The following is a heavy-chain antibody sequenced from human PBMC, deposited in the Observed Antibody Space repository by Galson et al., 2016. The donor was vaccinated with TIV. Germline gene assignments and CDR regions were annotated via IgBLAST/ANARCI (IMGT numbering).Heavy chain of an antibody. CDR1: GFTFSSYE. V-gene: IGHV3-48*03. D-gene: IGHD2-2*01. Sequence: SLRLSCAASGFTFSSYEMNWVRQAPGKGLEWVSYIIESGRSTYYADSVKGRFSISRDNAKNSLYLQMSSMRAKDTTVYYCARGRGNCDTTSCYVDYWGQGTLVTVSS. CDR3: ARGRGNCDTTSCYVDY. J-gene: IGHJ4*02. CDR2: IIESGRST.